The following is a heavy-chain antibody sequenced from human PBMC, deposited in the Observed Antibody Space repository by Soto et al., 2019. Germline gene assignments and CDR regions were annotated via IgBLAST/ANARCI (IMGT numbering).Heavy chain of an antibody. CDR3: ARYRREAVAGYTLDN. CDR1: GGSISSNY. CDR2: VYNSGST. J-gene: IGHJ4*02. V-gene: IGHV4-59*01. D-gene: IGHD6-13*01. Sequence: PSETLSLTCTVSGGSISSNYWTWIRQPPGKGLEWIGYVYNSGSTNYNPSLKSRVTISEDTSKSQFSLKVNSMTATDTAVYYCARYRREAVAGYTLDNWGQGILVTVSS.